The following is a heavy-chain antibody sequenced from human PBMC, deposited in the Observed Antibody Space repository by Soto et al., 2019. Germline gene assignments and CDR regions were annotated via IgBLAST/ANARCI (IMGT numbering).Heavy chain of an antibody. J-gene: IGHJ6*02. CDR3: ARHVPYCSDTIYCSYGMDV. CDR1: GGSISSSF. V-gene: IGHV4-59*08. Sequence: PSETLSLTCTVSGGSISSSFWSWIRQPPGKGLGWIGYIYYSGSTNYNPSIKSRVTISVDTSKNQFSLKLSSVTAADTAVYYCARHVPYCSDTIYCSYGMDVWGQGTTVTV. D-gene: IGHD2-2*01. CDR2: IYYSGST.